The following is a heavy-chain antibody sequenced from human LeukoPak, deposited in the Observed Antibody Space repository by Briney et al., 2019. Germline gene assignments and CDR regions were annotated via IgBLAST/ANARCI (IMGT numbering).Heavy chain of an antibody. CDR2: INHSGST. Sequence: SETLSLTCTVSGGSISSSSYYWGWIRQPPGKGLEWIGEINHSGSTNYNPSLKSRVTISVDTSKNQFSLKLSSVTAADTAVYYCARGRGYCSSTSCYGRRAWGFDYWGQGTLVTVSS. V-gene: IGHV4-39*07. CDR3: ARGRGYCSSTSCYGRRAWGFDY. CDR1: GGSISSSSYY. D-gene: IGHD2-2*01. J-gene: IGHJ4*02.